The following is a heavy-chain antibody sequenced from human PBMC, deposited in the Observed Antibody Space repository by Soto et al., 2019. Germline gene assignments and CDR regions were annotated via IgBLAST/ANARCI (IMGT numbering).Heavy chain of an antibody. CDR2: ISYDGSNK. D-gene: IGHD6-19*01. CDR1: GFTFSTYG. Sequence: QVQLVESGGGVVQPGRSLRLSCAASGFTFSTYGMHWVRQAPGKGLVWVAHISYDGSNKYYADSLKGRFTISRYNSKNTLYLQMNSLRAEDSAVYYCAKEGGASGWYEGFDYWGQGTLVTVSS. V-gene: IGHV3-30*18. CDR3: AKEGGASGWYEGFDY. J-gene: IGHJ4*02.